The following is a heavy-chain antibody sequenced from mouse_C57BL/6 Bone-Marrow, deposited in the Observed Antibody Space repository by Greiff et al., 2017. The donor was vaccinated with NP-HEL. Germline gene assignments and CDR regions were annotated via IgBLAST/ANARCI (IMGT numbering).Heavy chain of an antibody. V-gene: IGHV14-4*01. CDR1: GFNIKDDY. Sequence: VTLKESGAELVRPGASVKLSCTASGFNIKDDYMHWVKQRPEQGLEWIGWIDPENGDTEYASKFQGKATITADTSSNTAYLQLSSLTSEDTAVYYCTTEVAKDYWGQGTTLTVSS. D-gene: IGHD1-1*01. J-gene: IGHJ2*01. CDR3: TTEVAKDY. CDR2: IDPENGDT.